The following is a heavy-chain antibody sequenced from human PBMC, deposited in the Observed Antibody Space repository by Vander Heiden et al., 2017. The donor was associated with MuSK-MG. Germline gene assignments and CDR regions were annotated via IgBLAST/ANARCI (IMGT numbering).Heavy chain of an antibody. J-gene: IGHJ4*02. D-gene: IGHD3-10*01. CDR2: IHYSGST. Sequence: TCGGYYWSWILQYPGQGLERIGYIHYSGSTYYHPSLKRRVIISVVTSKNQFSMKVGSVTDADTAVYDGARDSYGGLDYWGQGTLVTVSS. CDR3: ARDSYGGLDY. V-gene: IGHV4-31*02. CDR1: TCGGYY.